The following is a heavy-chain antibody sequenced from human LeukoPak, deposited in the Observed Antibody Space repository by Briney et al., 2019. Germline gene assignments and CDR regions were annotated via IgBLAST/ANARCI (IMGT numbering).Heavy chain of an antibody. V-gene: IGHV3-7*01. Sequence: GGSLRLSCAASGFTFSSHWMIWVRQAPGKGLEWVANVKQDGSEKYYVDSVKGRFTISRVNAKNSLYLQMNSLRVEDTAVYYCATGRAAHLFDYWGQGPLVTVSS. CDR2: VKQDGSEK. D-gene: IGHD6-6*01. CDR1: GFTFSSHW. J-gene: IGHJ4*02. CDR3: ATGRAAHLFDY.